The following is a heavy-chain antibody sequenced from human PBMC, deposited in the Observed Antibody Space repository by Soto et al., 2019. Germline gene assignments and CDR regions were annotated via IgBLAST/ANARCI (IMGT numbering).Heavy chain of an antibody. J-gene: IGHJ4*02. CDR2: IYYSGST. V-gene: IGHV4-59*08. CDR3: ARLDPHCRGRRRSWAFDF. Sequence: SETLSLTCAVSGGSISRYYLSWIRQPPGKGLEWIGYIYYSGSTNYNPSLKSRVTISVDTSQNQFSLKLSSVTAADTAVYYCARLDPHCRGRRRSWAFDFSGPGTLVTVSS. D-gene: IGHD2-15*01. CDR1: GGSISRYY.